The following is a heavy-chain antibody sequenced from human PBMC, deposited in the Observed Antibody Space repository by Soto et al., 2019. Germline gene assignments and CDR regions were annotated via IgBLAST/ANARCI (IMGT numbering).Heavy chain of an antibody. V-gene: IGHV4-34*01. CDR2: INHSGST. CDR3: REQQLVEWRRDYYYGMDV. CDR1: GGSFIGYY. J-gene: IGHJ6*02. D-gene: IGHD6-13*01. Sequence: SETLSLTCAFYGGSFIGYYWSWIRQPPGNGLEWIGEINHSGSTNYNPSLKSRVTISVDTSKNQFSLKLSSVTAADTAVYYCREQQLVEWRRDYYYGMDVWGQGTTVTVSS.